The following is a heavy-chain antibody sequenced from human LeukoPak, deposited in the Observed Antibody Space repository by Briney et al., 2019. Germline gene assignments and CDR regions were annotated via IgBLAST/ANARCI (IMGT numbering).Heavy chain of an antibody. CDR1: GFTFSSHA. V-gene: IGHV3-23*01. CDR2: LSGSGYNT. J-gene: IGHJ4*02. Sequence: GGSLRPSCAASGFTFSSHALSWVRQAPGKGLEWVSSLSGSGYNTYYADSVKGRFTISRDNSKNTVYLQMNSLRAEDTAVYYCAKQRSEVVVAATNYWGQGTLVTVSS. D-gene: IGHD2-15*01. CDR3: AKQRSEVVVAATNY.